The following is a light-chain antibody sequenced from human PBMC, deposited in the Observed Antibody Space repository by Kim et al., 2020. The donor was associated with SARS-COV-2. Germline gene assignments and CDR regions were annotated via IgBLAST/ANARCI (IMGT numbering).Light chain of an antibody. CDR1: SGHSSYA. CDR3: QTWGTGAGV. J-gene: IGLJ3*02. CDR2: LNSDGSH. Sequence: ASVKLTCTLSSGHSSYAIAWHKQQPEKGPRYLMKLNSDGSHSKGDGIPDRFSGSSSGAERYLTISSLQSEDEADYYCQTWGTGAGVFGGGTQLTVL. V-gene: IGLV4-69*01.